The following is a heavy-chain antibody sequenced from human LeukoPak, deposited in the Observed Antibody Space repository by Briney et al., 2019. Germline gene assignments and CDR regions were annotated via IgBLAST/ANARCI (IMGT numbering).Heavy chain of an antibody. CDR3: ARELETTRIKKPTIWGAPSFDY. Sequence: ASVKVSWKASGYTFTSYAMNWVRQAPGQGLEWMGWINTNTGNPTYAQGFTGRFVFSLDTSVSTAYLQVSSLKAEDTAVYYCARELETTRIKKPTIWGAPSFDYWGQGTLVTVSS. CDR2: INTNTGNP. J-gene: IGHJ4*02. V-gene: IGHV7-4-1*02. CDR1: GYTFTSYA. D-gene: IGHD3-16*01.